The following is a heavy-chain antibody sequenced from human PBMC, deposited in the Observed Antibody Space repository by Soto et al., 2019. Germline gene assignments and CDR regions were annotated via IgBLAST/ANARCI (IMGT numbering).Heavy chain of an antibody. CDR2: IYFRGYT. J-gene: IGHJ3*01. CDR1: GDSISRLGHY. V-gene: IGHV4-31*03. D-gene: IGHD3-22*01. CDR3: AREGGSYESVCYLIRGAVDV. Sequence: SETLSLTCSASGDSISRLGHYWTWMRQHPEKGLEWIGKIYFRGYTYYSPSFESRLTISVDTSKNQFSLHLSSVTAADTAVHFCAREGGSYESVCYLIRGAVDVWGQGTMVAVSS.